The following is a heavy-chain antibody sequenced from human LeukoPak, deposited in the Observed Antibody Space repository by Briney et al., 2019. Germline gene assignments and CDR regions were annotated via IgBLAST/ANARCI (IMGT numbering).Heavy chain of an antibody. Sequence: SSVTVSCKGSGGTFSSNTLNGVRQAPGQGLEWMGRIIPILGIANYAQKFQGRVTITADKSTSTAYMELSSLRSEDTAVYYCARPLTFYDVWTGYVFENWGPGTLVTVSS. CDR1: GGTFSSNT. CDR2: IIPILGIA. J-gene: IGHJ4*03. D-gene: IGHD3-3*01. CDR3: ARPLTFYDVWTGYVFEN. V-gene: IGHV1-69*02.